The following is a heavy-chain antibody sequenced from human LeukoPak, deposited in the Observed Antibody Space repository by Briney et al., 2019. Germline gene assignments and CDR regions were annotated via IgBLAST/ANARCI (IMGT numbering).Heavy chain of an antibody. CDR3: ARDSEQQLVL. V-gene: IGHV4-4*07. D-gene: IGHD6-13*01. CDR1: GGSISSYY. J-gene: IGHJ4*02. Sequence: SETLSFTCTVSGGSISSYYWSWVRQPAGKGLEWIGRIYTSGSTNYNPSLKSRVTMSVDTSKNQFSLKLSSVTAADAGVYFCARDSEQQLVLWGQGTLVTVPS. CDR2: IYTSGST.